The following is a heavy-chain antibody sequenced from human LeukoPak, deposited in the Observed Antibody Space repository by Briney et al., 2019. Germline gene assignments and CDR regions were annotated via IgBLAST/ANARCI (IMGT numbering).Heavy chain of an antibody. V-gene: IGHV1-69*05. J-gene: IGHJ6*03. D-gene: IGHD4-23*01. Sequence: PVKGSCKASVGTFSSYAISGVRQAPVQGRECIGGIIPIFGTANYTQKFQGRVTITTNDSTSTAYMELSSLRSEDTAVYYCARGVGDYGGNSYYYYYMDVWGKGTTVTVSS. CDR2: IIPIFGTA. CDR1: VGTFSSYA. CDR3: ARGVGDYGGNSYYYYYMDV.